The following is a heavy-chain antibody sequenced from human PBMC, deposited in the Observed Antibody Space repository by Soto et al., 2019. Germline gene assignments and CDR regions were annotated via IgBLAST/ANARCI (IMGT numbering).Heavy chain of an antibody. Sequence: SETLSLTCTVSGGSISSYYWSWIRQPPGKGLEWIGYIYHSGSSNYNPSLKSRVTILLDTSKNQLSLKLSSVTAADTAVYYCASGAARNWFDPWGQGTLVTVSS. D-gene: IGHD2-15*01. CDR2: IYHSGSS. CDR3: ASGAARNWFDP. J-gene: IGHJ5*02. CDR1: GGSISSYY. V-gene: IGHV4-59*01.